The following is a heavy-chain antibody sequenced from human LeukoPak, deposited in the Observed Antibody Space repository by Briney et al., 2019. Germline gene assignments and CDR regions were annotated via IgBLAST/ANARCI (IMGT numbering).Heavy chain of an antibody. Sequence: PSGTLSLTCAVSGYSLGKNYYWGWIRQSPGKGLEWIGRIYGRASTSYNPSLMNRVTMSVDTSKNHFSLQLTSVTAADTAVYYCARYDSRGSASTRFDYWGPGILVTVSS. CDR2: IYGRAST. V-gene: IGHV4-38-2*01. D-gene: IGHD3-16*01. CDR3: ARYDSRGSASTRFDY. J-gene: IGHJ4*02. CDR1: GYSLGKNYY.